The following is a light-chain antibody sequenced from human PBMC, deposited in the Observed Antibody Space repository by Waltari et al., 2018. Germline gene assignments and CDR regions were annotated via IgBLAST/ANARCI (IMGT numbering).Light chain of an antibody. CDR1: SCNIMANYD. V-gene: IGLV1-40*01. CDR2: ENKKRPPATAPILIFYNN. CDR3: QYCDGCLSALTI. Sequence: QNVLMTPPSAAGEPGGRMTITCSRSSCNIMANYDVHWYQHLPGTAPNLLIYENKKRPPATAPILIFYNNKQRSGVPHRLSCCKSGISASLVIIRLQAVDEADYYCQYCDGCLSALTIFGGGTKLTVL. J-gene: IGLJ2*01.